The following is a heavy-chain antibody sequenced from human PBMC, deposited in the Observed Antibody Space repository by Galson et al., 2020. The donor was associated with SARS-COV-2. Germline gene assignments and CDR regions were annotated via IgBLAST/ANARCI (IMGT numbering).Heavy chain of an antibody. D-gene: IGHD3-10*01. CDR1: GGSISSGSYY. CDR2: IYTSGST. Sequence: SETLSLTCTVSGGSISSGSYYWSWIRQPAGKGLEWLGRIYTSGSTNYNPSLKSRVIISVDTSKNQFSLNLSSVTAADTAVYYCARFGSGSYGFDWGQGTLVTVSS. V-gene: IGHV4-61*02. J-gene: IGHJ4*02. CDR3: ARFGSGSYGFD.